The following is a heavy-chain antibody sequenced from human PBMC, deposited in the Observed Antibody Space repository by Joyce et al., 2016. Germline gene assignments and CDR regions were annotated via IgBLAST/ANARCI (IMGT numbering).Heavy chain of an antibody. Sequence: HLQESGPGLVKPSETLSLTCTISGDSFSGTSYYWSWIRQSPGKGLEWLGFIYNSDTAHYNPSQGCRLSIAVGASKKQFSLRLTSVTSADTAVYYCATSLPSRVGGFQYFGMDVWGQGTT. J-gene: IGHJ6*02. CDR1: GDSFSGTSYY. D-gene: IGHD2-15*01. CDR2: IYNSDTA. CDR3: ATSLPSRVGGFQYFGMDV. V-gene: IGHV4-61*01.